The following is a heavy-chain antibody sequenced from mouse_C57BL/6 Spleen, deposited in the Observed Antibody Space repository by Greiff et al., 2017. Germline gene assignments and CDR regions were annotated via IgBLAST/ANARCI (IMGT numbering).Heavy chain of an antibody. V-gene: IGHV3-6*01. D-gene: IGHD2-4*01. J-gene: IGHJ4*01. CDR2: ISYDGSN. CDR3: ANDYVGGAMDY. Sequence: EVKLQESGPGLVKPSQSLSLTCSVTGYSITSGYYWNWIRQFPGNKLEWMGYISYDGSNNYNPSLKNRISITRDTSKNQFFLKLNSVTTEDTATYYCANDYVGGAMDYWGQGTSVTVSS. CDR1: GYSITSGYY.